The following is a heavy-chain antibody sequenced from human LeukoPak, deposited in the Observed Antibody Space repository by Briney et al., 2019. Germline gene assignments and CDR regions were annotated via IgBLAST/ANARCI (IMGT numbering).Heavy chain of an antibody. CDR3: ARDIQDFWSGSSPYNWFDP. V-gene: IGHV3-21*01. J-gene: IGHJ5*02. Sequence: GGSLRLSCAASGFTFSSYSMNWVRQAPGKGLEWVSSISSSSSYIYYADSVKGRFTISRDNAKNSLYLQMKSLRAEDTAVYYCARDIQDFWSGSSPYNWFDPWGQGTLVTVSS. CDR1: GFTFSSYS. D-gene: IGHD3-3*01. CDR2: ISSSSSYI.